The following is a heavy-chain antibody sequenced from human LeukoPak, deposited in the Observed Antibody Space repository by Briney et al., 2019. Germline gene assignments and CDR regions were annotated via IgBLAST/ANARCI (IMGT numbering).Heavy chain of an antibody. V-gene: IGHV3-21*05. CDR3: ARDTFQPGLIDS. D-gene: IGHD2-2*01. Sequence: GGTLRLSCAASGFTFSRFAMNWVRQAPGKGLEWVSYINTDSSDIHYADSVKGRFTISRDNARNTLYLQLSSLRAEDSAVYYCARDTFQPGLIDSWGQGTLVTVSS. J-gene: IGHJ4*02. CDR2: INTDSSDI. CDR1: GFTFSRFA.